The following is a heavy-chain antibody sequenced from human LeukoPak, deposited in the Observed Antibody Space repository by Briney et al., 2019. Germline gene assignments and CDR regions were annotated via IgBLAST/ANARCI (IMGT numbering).Heavy chain of an antibody. Sequence: ASVKVSCKASGFTFTAYHMHWVRQAPGQGLEWMGWINPNSGGSNYAQKFQGRVTMTRDTSISTAYMELSGLRSDDTAVYYCARGPHWDPHFDYWGQGTLVTVSS. J-gene: IGHJ4*02. D-gene: IGHD7-27*01. CDR1: GFTFTAYH. CDR2: INPNSGGS. CDR3: ARGPHWDPHFDY. V-gene: IGHV1-2*02.